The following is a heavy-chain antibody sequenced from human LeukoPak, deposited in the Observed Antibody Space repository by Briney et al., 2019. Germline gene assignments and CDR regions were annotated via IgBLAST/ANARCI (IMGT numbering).Heavy chain of an antibody. D-gene: IGHD3-10*01. V-gene: IGHV3-11*05. Sequence: PGGSLRLSCAASGFTFSDYYMAWLRQAPGKGLEWVSYISSSSSYTNYADSVKGRFTISRDNAENSLYLQMNSLRAEDTAVYYCARDVYYGSGSYFFDYWGQGTLVTVSS. CDR2: ISSSSSYT. CDR1: GFTFSDYY. J-gene: IGHJ4*02. CDR3: ARDVYYGSGSYFFDY.